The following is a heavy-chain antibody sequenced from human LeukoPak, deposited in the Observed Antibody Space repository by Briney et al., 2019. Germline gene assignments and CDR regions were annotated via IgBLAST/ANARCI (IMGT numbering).Heavy chain of an antibody. Sequence: GGSLRLSCAASGFTVGSTYMSWVRQAPGKGLEWVSGISGSGGSIRYADSVKGRFIISRDNSKNTLYLQMNSLRAEDTAVYYCAKGGDGYNYYFDYWGQETLVTVSS. CDR2: ISGSGGSI. V-gene: IGHV3-23*01. CDR1: GFTVGSTY. D-gene: IGHD5-24*01. CDR3: AKGGDGYNYYFDY. J-gene: IGHJ4*02.